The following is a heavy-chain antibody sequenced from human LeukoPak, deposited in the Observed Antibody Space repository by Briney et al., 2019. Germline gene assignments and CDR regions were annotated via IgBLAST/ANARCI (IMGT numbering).Heavy chain of an antibody. J-gene: IGHJ4*02. CDR2: ISYDGSNK. D-gene: IGHD2-8*01. CDR3: AKIPYCTNGVCESFDY. V-gene: IGHV3-30*18. CDR1: GFTFSSYG. Sequence: PGRSLRLSCAASGFTFSSYGMHWVRQAPGKGLEWVAVISYDGSNKYYADSVKGRFTISRDNSKNTLYLQMNSLRAEDTAVYYCAKIPYCTNGVCESFDYWGQGTLVTVSS.